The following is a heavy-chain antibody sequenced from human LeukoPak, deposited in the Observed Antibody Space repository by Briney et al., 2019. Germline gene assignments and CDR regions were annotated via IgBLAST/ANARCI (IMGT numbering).Heavy chain of an antibody. CDR3: ARDPPYYYDSSGYYSYFDY. D-gene: IGHD3-22*01. CDR2: ISSSGSTI. Sequence: GGSLRLSRAASVFTFSDYYMSWIRQAPGKGLEWVSYISSSGSTIYYADSVKGRFTISRDNAKNSLYLQMNSLRAEDTAVYYCARDPPYYYDSSGYYSYFDYWGQGTLVTVSS. CDR1: VFTFSDYY. V-gene: IGHV3-11*04. J-gene: IGHJ4*02.